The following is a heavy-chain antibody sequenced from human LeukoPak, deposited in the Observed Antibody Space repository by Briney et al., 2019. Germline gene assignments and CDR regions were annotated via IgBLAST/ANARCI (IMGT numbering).Heavy chain of an antibody. V-gene: IGHV3-48*01. CDR1: GFTFSSYS. J-gene: IGHJ3*02. CDR3: ARAKRNGFDI. Sequence: AGSLTLSCAASGFTFSSYSMNWVRQAPGKGLEWVSYISSSSSTIYYADSVKGRFTIPRDNAMNSVYLQMNSLRAEDTAVYYCARAKRNGFDIWGQGTMVTVSS. CDR2: ISSSSSTI.